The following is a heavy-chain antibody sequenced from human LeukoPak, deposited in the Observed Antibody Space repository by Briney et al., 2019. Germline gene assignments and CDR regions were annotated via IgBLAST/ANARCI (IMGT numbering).Heavy chain of an antibody. CDR3: ARDLGEGAKRDLDF. D-gene: IGHD1-26*01. Sequence: ASVKVPCKTSGYRFSDYGISWVRQAPGQGLQWMGWINTYNGSTEYAQSLQGRATMTIDTATATAYLEVRSLISDDTAVYYCARDLGEGAKRDLDFWGQGTLVTVSS. CDR1: GYRFSDYG. CDR2: INTYNGST. V-gene: IGHV1-18*01. J-gene: IGHJ4*02.